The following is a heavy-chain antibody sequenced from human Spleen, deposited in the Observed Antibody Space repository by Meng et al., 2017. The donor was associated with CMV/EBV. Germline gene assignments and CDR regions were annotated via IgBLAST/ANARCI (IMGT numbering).Heavy chain of an antibody. CDR1: GFTFSNSD. D-gene: IGHD3-3*01. V-gene: IGHV3-23*01. J-gene: IGHJ4*02. CDR2: ISASGAST. Sequence: GESLKISCAASGFTFSNSDMNWVRQAPGKGLEWVSVISASGASTYYADSVKGRFTIARDNSKNTVYLQMNSLSAEDAAIYYCAKDEFYDFWSGNSGLDHWGQGTLVTVSS. CDR3: AKDEFYDFWSGNSGLDH.